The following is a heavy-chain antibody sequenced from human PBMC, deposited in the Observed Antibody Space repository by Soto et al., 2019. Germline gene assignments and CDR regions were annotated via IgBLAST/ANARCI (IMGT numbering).Heavy chain of an antibody. CDR1: GYTFTSYY. Sequence: ALVKVSCKASGYTFTSYYMHWVRQAPGQGLEWMGIINPSGGSTSYAQKFQGRVTMTRDTSTSTVYMELSSLRSEDTAVYYCARAHPRIAAAGMVNFQHWGQGTLVTVSS. CDR3: ARAHPRIAAAGMVNFQH. D-gene: IGHD6-13*01. J-gene: IGHJ1*01. V-gene: IGHV1-46*03. CDR2: INPSGGST.